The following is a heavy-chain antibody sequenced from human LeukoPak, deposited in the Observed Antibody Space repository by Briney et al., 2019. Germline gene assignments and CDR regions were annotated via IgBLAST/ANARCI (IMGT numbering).Heavy chain of an antibody. D-gene: IGHD3-22*01. J-gene: IGHJ4*02. Sequence: ASVKVSCKASGYTFTGYYMHWVRQAPGQGLEWMGWINPNSGGTNYAQKFQGRVTMTRDTSISTAYMELSRLRSDDTAVYYFARDYLEENYYDSSGYMSWGQGTLVTVSS. V-gene: IGHV1-2*02. CDR1: GYTFTGYY. CDR2: INPNSGGT. CDR3: ARDYLEENYYDSSGYMS.